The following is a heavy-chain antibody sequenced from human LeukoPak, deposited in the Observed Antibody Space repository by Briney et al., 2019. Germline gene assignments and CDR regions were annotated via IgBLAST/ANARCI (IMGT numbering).Heavy chain of an antibody. CDR1: GFTFSSYA. J-gene: IGHJ4*02. D-gene: IGHD4-17*01. V-gene: IGHV3-23*01. CDR3: AKDVYGDYGGLVY. Sequence: GGSLRLSCAASGFTFSSYAMTWVRQAPGKGLEWVSAITGSVGSTYYADSVKGRFTISRDNSKNTLYPQMNSLRAENTAVYYCAKDVYGDYGGLVYWGQGTLVTVSS. CDR2: ITGSVGST.